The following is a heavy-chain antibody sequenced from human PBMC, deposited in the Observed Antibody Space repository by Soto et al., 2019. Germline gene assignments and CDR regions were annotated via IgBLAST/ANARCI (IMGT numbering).Heavy chain of an antibody. V-gene: IGHV4-34*02. CDR1: GASFSGHY. D-gene: IGHD2-15*01. CDR2: INHRGTT. CDR3: ARGVEMAATYFDH. J-gene: IGHJ4*02. Sequence: QVQLQQWGAGLLKSSETLSLTCAFYGASFSGHYWSWIRQAPGKGLEWIGEINHRGTTNYNPSLKRRVTISADTAKNQFSLKLSSVTAADTAVDFCARGVEMAATYFDHWGQGTLVSVSS.